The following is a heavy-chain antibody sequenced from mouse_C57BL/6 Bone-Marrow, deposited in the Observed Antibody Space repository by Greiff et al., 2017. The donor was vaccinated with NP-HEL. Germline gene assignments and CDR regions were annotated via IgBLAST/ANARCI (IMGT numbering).Heavy chain of an antibody. Sequence: EVKLVESGGGLVKPGGSLKLSCAASGFTFSDYGMHWVRQAPEKGLEWVAYISSGSSTIYYADTVKGRFTISRDNAKNILFLQMTSLRSEDTAMYYCAINYHDAMDYWGQGTSVTVSS. V-gene: IGHV5-17*01. J-gene: IGHJ4*01. D-gene: IGHD2-1*01. CDR3: AINYHDAMDY. CDR2: ISSGSSTI. CDR1: GFTFSDYG.